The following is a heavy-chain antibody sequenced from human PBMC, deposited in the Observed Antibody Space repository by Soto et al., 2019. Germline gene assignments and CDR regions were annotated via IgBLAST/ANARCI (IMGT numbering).Heavy chain of an antibody. Sequence: PSETLSLTCTVSGGSISSYYLSWIRQPPGKGLEWIGYIYYSGSTNYNPSLKSRVTISVDTSKNQFSLKLSSVTAADTAVYYCARHVTHETTTVTTGFDYWGQGTLVTVSS. CDR3: ARHVTHETTTVTTGFDY. J-gene: IGHJ4*02. D-gene: IGHD4-17*01. V-gene: IGHV4-59*08. CDR2: IYYSGST. CDR1: GGSISSYY.